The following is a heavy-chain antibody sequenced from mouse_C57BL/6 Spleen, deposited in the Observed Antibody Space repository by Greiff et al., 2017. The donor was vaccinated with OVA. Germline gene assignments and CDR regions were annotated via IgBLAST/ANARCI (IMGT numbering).Heavy chain of an antibody. V-gene: IGHV6-6*01. J-gene: IGHJ4*01. D-gene: IGHD1-1*01. Sequence: VMLLQSGGGLVQPGASMKLSCAASGFTFSDAWMDWVRQCPEKGLEWIAEIRHKANNHATYYAESVKGRFTITRDDSKSSGYLQMNSLRAEDAGIYYCTRTTVVEDMDDWGQGTSVTVSS. CDR2: IRHKANNHAT. CDR1: GFTFSDAW. CDR3: TRTTVVEDMDD.